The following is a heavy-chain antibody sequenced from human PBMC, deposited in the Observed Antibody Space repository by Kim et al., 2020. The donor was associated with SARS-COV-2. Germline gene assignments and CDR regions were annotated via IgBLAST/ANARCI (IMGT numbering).Heavy chain of an antibody. J-gene: IGHJ4*02. V-gene: IGHV1-18*01. CDR3: ARFLWFGEFPCDY. D-gene: IGHD3-10*01. Sequence: YEQKLQGRGTMTKDPSTRTAYMELRSLRSDDTAVYYCARFLWFGEFPCDYWGQGTLVTVSS.